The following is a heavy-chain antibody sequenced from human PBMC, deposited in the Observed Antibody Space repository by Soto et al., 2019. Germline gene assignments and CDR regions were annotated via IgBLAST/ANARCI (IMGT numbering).Heavy chain of an antibody. V-gene: IGHV1-69*13. D-gene: IGHD3-3*01. CDR2: IIPIFGTA. Sequence: GASVKVSFKASGGTFSSYAISWVRQAPGQGLEWTGGIIPIFGTANYAQKFQGRVTITADESTSTAYMELSSLRSEDTAVYYCARGQRFLEWLSYYYYGMDVWGQGTTVTVSS. J-gene: IGHJ6*02. CDR1: GGTFSSYA. CDR3: ARGQRFLEWLSYYYYGMDV.